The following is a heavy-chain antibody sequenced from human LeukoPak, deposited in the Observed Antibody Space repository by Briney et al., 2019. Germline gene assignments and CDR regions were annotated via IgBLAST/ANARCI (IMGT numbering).Heavy chain of an antibody. J-gene: IGHJ4*02. CDR2: TYYRSKWYN. Sequence: SQTLSLTCAISGDSVSSNSVAWNWIRQTTSRGLEWLGRTYYRSKWYNDYAVSVKRRITINPDTSKNQFSLQLNSVTPEDTAVYYCAREDRSTSMVSYWGQGTLVTVSS. CDR1: GDSVSSNSVA. D-gene: IGHD5-18*01. V-gene: IGHV6-1*01. CDR3: AREDRSTSMVSY.